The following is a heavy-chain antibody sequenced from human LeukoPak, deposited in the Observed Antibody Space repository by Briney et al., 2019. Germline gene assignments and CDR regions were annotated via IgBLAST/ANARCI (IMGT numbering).Heavy chain of an antibody. J-gene: IGHJ4*02. Sequence: PGGSLRLSCAASGFTFSVYGMHWVRQAPGKGLEWVGVIWNDGSNKYYADSVKGRFTISRDNSKNTLYLQMNSLRAEDTAVYYCAKEEAVAEGYWGQGTLVTVSS. CDR3: AKEEAVAEGY. CDR2: IWNDGSNK. CDR1: GFTFSVYG. D-gene: IGHD6-19*01. V-gene: IGHV3-33*06.